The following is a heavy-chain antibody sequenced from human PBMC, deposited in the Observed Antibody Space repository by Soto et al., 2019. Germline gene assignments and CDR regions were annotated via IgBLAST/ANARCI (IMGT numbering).Heavy chain of an antibody. CDR1: GYSFTSYW. CDR3: ARRIGSGWSYYYYGMDV. J-gene: IGHJ6*02. V-gene: IGHV5-51*01. Sequence: KISCKGSGYSFTSYWIGWVRQMPGKGLEWMGIIYPGDSDTRYSPSFQGQVTISADKSISTAYLQWSSLKASDTAMYYCARRIGSGWSYYYYGMDVWGQGTTVTVSS. D-gene: IGHD6-19*01. CDR2: IYPGDSDT.